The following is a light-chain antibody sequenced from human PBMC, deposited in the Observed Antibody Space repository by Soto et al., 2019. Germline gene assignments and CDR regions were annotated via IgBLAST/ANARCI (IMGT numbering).Light chain of an antibody. V-gene: IGLV3-21*02. CDR2: DDS. CDR3: QVWDTSDSNWV. Sequence: SYELTQSPSVSVAPGQTASITCGGNNIGSYSVQWYQQKPGQAPVLVVHDDSDRPSGIPERFSGSNSGNTATLTISRVEAGDEADYYCQVWDTSDSNWVFGGGTQLTVL. J-gene: IGLJ3*02. CDR1: NIGSYS.